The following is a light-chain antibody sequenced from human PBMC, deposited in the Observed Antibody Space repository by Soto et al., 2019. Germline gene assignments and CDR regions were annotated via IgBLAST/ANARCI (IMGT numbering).Light chain of an antibody. CDR3: QSYDRSLSGYV. J-gene: IGLJ1*01. Sequence: SLLAQPPPVSGAPGPRVTLSRPWRSPQIGAGYDVHWYQQLPGTAPKLLIYGNSNRPSGVPDRFSGSKSGTSASLAITGLQAENEADYYCQSYDRSLSGYVFGTGTKVTVL. CDR1: SPQIGAGYD. V-gene: IGLV1-40*01. CDR2: GNS.